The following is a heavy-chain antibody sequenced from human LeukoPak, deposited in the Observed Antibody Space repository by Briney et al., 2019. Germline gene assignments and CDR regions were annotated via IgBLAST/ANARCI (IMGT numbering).Heavy chain of an antibody. V-gene: IGHV7-4-1*02. CDR2: INTNTGNP. Sequence: GASVKVSCKASGYSFTSYAMNWVRQAPGQGLEWMGWINTNTGNPTYAQGFTGRFVFSLDTSVSTAYLQTSSLKAEDTAVYYCARKINIHDYVRVNAFDIWGQGTMVTVSS. CDR1: GYSFTSYA. J-gene: IGHJ3*02. CDR3: ARKINIHDYVRVNAFDI. D-gene: IGHD4/OR15-4a*01.